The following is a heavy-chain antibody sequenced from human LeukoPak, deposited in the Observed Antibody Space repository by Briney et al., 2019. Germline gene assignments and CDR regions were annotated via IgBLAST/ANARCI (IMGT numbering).Heavy chain of an antibody. CDR2: IYNNETT. CDR3: ARLYGGNFDY. D-gene: IGHD1-26*01. Sequence: PSETLSLTCSVSGGSISGNYWSWIRQPPGKGLEWIGYIYNNETTNYNPSLKSRVTISVDTSKNHFSLKLSSVTAADTAVYYCARLYGGNFDYWGQGTLVTVSS. J-gene: IGHJ4*02. V-gene: IGHV4-59*08. CDR1: GGSISGNY.